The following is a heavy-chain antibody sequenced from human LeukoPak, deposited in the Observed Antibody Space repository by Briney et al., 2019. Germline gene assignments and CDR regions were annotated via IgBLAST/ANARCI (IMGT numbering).Heavy chain of an antibody. CDR2: IYYSGST. J-gene: IGHJ4*02. Sequence: SETLSLTCTVSGASISSYYWSWIRQPPGKGLEWIGYIYYSGSTNYSPSLKSRVTISVDTSKKQLSLKLISVTAADTAVYYCARHDYLASGSYYIVFDYWGQGTLVTVSS. CDR3: ARHDYLASGSYYIVFDY. D-gene: IGHD3-10*01. V-gene: IGHV4-59*08. CDR1: GASISSYY.